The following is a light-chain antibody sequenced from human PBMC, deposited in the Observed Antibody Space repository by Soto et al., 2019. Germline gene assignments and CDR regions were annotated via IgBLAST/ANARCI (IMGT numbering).Light chain of an antibody. J-gene: IGLJ1*01. CDR3: CSFSGTSTLYV. Sequence: QSVLTQPASVSGSPGQSITISCTGTSSDVGGYNYVSWYQQHPGKAPKLMIYEVSNRPSGVSNRFSGSKSGNTASLTISGLQAEDEAEYYCCSFSGTSTLYVFGSGTKVTVL. V-gene: IGLV2-14*01. CDR2: EVS. CDR1: SSDVGGYNY.